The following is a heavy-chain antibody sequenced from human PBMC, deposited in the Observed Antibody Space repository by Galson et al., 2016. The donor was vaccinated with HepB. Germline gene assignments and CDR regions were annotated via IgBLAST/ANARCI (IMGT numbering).Heavy chain of an antibody. CDR1: GFTFSSYA. CDR3: ARVGGPLWFGELLG. V-gene: IGHV3-30-3*01. J-gene: IGHJ3*01. CDR2: ISYDGSNK. Sequence: SLRLSCAASGFTFSSYAMHWVRQAPGKGLEWVAVISYDGSNKYYADSVKGRFTISRDNSKNTLYLQMNSLRAEDTAVHYCARVGGPLWFGELLGWGQGTMVTVSS. D-gene: IGHD3-10*01.